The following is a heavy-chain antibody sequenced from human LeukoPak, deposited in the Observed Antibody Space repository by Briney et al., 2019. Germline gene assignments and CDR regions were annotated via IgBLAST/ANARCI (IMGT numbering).Heavy chain of an antibody. V-gene: IGHV4-4*02. CDR1: GGSISSSNW. D-gene: IGHD3-3*01. J-gene: IGHJ4*02. Sequence: SETLSLTCAVSGGSISSSNWWSWVRQPPGKGLEWIGEIYHSGSTNYNPSLKSRVTISVDKSKNQFSLKLSSVTAADTAVYYCACSVPYYDFWSGYFVDYWGQGTLVTVSS. CDR2: IYHSGST. CDR3: ACSVPYYDFWSGYFVDY.